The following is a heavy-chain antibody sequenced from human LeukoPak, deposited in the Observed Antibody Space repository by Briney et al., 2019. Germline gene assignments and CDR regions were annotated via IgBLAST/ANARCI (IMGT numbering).Heavy chain of an antibody. CDR3: ARAAYSSTWYSRYFDL. D-gene: IGHD6-13*01. V-gene: IGHV3-13*01. CDR1: GFTFRSYD. Sequence: GGSLRPSCAASGFTFRSYDMHWVRQATGKGLEWVSGIGTAGEIYYPGPVKGRFTISRENAKNSLYLQMNSLRAGDTAVYYCARAAYSSTWYSRYFDLWGRGTLVTVSS. CDR2: IGTAGEI. J-gene: IGHJ2*01.